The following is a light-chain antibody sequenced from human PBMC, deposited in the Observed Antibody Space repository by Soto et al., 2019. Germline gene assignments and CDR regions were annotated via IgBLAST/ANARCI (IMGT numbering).Light chain of an antibody. CDR3: ASYTRTTTLV. J-gene: IGLJ2*01. V-gene: IGLV2-14*01. Sequence: QSVLTQPASVSGSPGQSITISCTGTISDIGGYNFISWYQHHPGKAPKLVIYDVNNRPSGISYRFSGSKSGNTASLTISGLQAEDEAHYYCASYTRTTTLVFGGGTKVTVL. CDR2: DVN. CDR1: ISDIGGYNF.